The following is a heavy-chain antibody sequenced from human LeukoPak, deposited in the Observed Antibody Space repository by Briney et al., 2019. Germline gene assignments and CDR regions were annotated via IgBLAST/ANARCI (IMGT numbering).Heavy chain of an antibody. CDR1: GFTFTSYA. V-gene: IGHV3-23*01. Sequence: PGGSLRLSCAASGFTFTSYAMSWVRQAPGNGLEWVSAISGSGGSTYYADSVKGRFTISRDNSKNTLYLQMNTLRAEDTAVYYCAKFRPVTSVAGTIFHYWGQGTLVTVSS. J-gene: IGHJ4*02. D-gene: IGHD6-19*01. CDR2: ISGSGGST. CDR3: AKFRPVTSVAGTIFHY.